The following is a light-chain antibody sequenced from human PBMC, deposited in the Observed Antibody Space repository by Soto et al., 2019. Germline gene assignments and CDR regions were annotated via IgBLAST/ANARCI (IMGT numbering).Light chain of an antibody. CDR3: QQYNSYRT. Sequence: DIQMTQSPSTLSASVGDRVTITCRASQSISSWMAWYQQKPGKAPKLLIYAACTLQSGVPSRFSGSGSGTDFTLTISSLQPEDVATYYCQQYNSYRTFGQGTKVDI. V-gene: IGKV1-5*01. CDR1: QSISSW. J-gene: IGKJ1*01. CDR2: AAC.